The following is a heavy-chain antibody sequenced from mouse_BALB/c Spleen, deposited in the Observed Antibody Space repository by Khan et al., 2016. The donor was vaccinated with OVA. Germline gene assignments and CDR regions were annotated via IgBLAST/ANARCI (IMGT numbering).Heavy chain of an antibody. CDR1: GFSLSRYS. CDR3: ARNKYGNYVSLDY. Sequence: VQLQESGPGLVAPSQSLSITCTVSGFSLSRYSVHWVRQPPGKGLEWLGMIWSGGSTDYNSALEYRLSISKDNSKSQVFLKMNSLQTDDTARYYAARNKYGNYVSLDYWGQGTSVTVSS. D-gene: IGHD2-10*02. V-gene: IGHV2-6-4*01. CDR2: IWSGGST. J-gene: IGHJ4*01.